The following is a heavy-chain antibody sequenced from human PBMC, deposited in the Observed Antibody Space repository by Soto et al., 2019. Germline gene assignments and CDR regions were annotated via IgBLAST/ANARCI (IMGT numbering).Heavy chain of an antibody. J-gene: IGHJ6*02. Sequence: GGSLRLSCAASGFTFSDHYMDWVRQAPGKGLEWVGRTRNKANSYTTEYAASVKGRFTISRDDSKNSLYLQMNSLKTEDTAVYYCARVAIYESYYYYGMDVWGQGTTVTVSS. V-gene: IGHV3-72*01. D-gene: IGHD3-16*01. CDR1: GFTFSDHY. CDR2: TRNKANSYTT. CDR3: ARVAIYESYYYYGMDV.